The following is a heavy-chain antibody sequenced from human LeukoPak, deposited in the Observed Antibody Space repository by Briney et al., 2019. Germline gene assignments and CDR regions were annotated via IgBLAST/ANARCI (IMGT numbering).Heavy chain of an antibody. CDR1: GGSFSGYH. D-gene: IGHD2-15*01. V-gene: IGHV4-34*01. Sequence: KSSETLSLTCAVYGGSFSGYHWSWIRQPPGKGLEWIGEINHSGSTNYNPSLKSRVTISADTSKNQFSLKLNSVTAADTAVYYCAKNGQGGFSFDPWGQGTLVTVSS. J-gene: IGHJ5*02. CDR3: AKNGQGGFSFDP. CDR2: INHSGST.